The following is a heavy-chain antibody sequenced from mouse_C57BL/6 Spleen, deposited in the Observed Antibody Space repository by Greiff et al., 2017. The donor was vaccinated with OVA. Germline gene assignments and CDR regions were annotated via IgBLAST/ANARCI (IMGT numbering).Heavy chain of an antibody. CDR1: GFTFSSYA. Sequence: EVKLVESGAGLVKPGGSLKLSCAASGFTFSSYAMSWVRQTPEKRLEWVAYISSGGDYIYYADTVKGRFTISRDNARNTLYLQMSSLKSEDTAMYYCTRGGGYYERMDYWGQGTSVTVSS. CDR2: ISSGGDYI. V-gene: IGHV5-9-1*02. J-gene: IGHJ4*01. D-gene: IGHD1-1*01. CDR3: TRGGGYYERMDY.